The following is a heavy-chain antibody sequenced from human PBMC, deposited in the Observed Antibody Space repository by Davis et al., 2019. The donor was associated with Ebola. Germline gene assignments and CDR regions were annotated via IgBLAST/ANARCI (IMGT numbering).Heavy chain of an antibody. CDR3: ARVFFSVTVT. CDR1: VITFSSYA. CDR2: ISSSGSTI. J-gene: IGHJ4*02. Sequence: PGGSLRLSCTDSVITFSSYAMNWVRQAPGKGLEWVSYISSSGSTIYYADSVKGRFTISRDNAKNSLYLQMNSLRAEDTAVYYCARVFFSVTVTWGQGTLVTVSS. V-gene: IGHV3-48*04. D-gene: IGHD5-18*01.